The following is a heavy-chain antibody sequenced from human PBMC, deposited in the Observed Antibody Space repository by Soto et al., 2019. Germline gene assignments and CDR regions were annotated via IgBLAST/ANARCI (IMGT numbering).Heavy chain of an antibody. D-gene: IGHD3-22*01. J-gene: IGHJ4*02. CDR3: ARSSGYYYLEY. CDR2: INPSGGST. CDR1: GYTFTSYY. V-gene: IGHV1-46*01. Sequence: ASVKVSCKASGYTFTSYYMHWVRQAPGQGLEWMGIINPSGGSTSYAQKFQGRVTITRDTSASTAYMELSSLRSEDTAVYYCARSSGYYYLEYWGQGTLVTVSS.